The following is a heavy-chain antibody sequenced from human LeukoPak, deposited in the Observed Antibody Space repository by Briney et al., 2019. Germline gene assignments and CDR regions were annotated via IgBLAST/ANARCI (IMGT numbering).Heavy chain of an antibody. V-gene: IGHV1-46*01. Sequence: ASVKVSCRASGYTFTGHYMHWVRQAPGQGLEWMGIINPSAGSTSYPQKFQGRVTMTRDTSTGTVYMELSSLRSEDTAVYYCAAPGASGFVGNFWSGPLDFWGQGTLVTVSS. D-gene: IGHD3-3*01. CDR3: AAPGASGFVGNFWSGPLDF. CDR2: INPSAGST. CDR1: GYTFTGHY. J-gene: IGHJ4*02.